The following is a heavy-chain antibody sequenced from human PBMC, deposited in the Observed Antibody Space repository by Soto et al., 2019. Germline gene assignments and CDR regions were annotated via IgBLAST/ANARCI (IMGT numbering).Heavy chain of an antibody. V-gene: IGHV5-51*01. CDR2: IYPGDSDT. CDR1: GYSFTSYW. CDR3: ARVGTYYYGSGSPSGYGMDV. D-gene: IGHD3-10*01. J-gene: IGHJ6*02. Sequence: GESLKISCKGSGYSFTSYWIGWVRQMPGKGLEWMGIIYPGDSDTRYSPSFQGQVTISADKSISTAYLQWSSLKASDTAMYYCARVGTYYYGSGSPSGYGMDVWGQGTPVTVSS.